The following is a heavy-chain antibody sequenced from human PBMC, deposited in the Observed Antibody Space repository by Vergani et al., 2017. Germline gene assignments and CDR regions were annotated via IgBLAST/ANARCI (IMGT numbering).Heavy chain of an antibody. V-gene: IGHV1-2*02. CDR1: GYTFTDQY. J-gene: IGHJ5*02. CDR3: ARSIGYCAGATCRAYYFDH. D-gene: IGHD2-21*01. Sequence: QVQLVQSGAEVKKPGASVKVSCKASGYTFTDQYIHWVRQAPGQGLQWMGWINAISGGTNYAQKFMGRVDMTRDPSTDTSTRTVQMTLSSLRSEDTAVYYCARSIGYCAGATCRAYYFDHWGQGTRVTVSS. CDR2: INAISGGT.